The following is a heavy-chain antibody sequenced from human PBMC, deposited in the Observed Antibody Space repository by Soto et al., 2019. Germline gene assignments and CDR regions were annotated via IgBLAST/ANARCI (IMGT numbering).Heavy chain of an antibody. J-gene: IGHJ5*02. Sequence: WKDSGVGKDSYTICWVQQSTEQGLEWMGRIIPILGIANYAQKFQGRVTITADKSTSTAYMELSSLRSEDTAVYYCARDERYNWNDINWFDPWGQGTLVTVSS. V-gene: IGHV1-69*04. CDR3: ARDERYNWNDINWFDP. D-gene: IGHD1-1*01. CDR1: GVGKDSYT. CDR2: IIPILGIA.